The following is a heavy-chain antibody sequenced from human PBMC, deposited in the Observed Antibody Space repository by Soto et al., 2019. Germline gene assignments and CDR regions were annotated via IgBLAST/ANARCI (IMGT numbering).Heavy chain of an antibody. CDR1: GFTFSSYG. Sequence: GGSLRLSCAASGFTFSSYGMHWVRQAPGKGLEWVAVIWYDGSNKYYADSVKGRFTISRDNSKNTLYLQMNSLRAEDTAVYYCAIVYLYYDFWSGYPQDYYYGMEVWGQGTTVTVSS. V-gene: IGHV3-33*01. CDR3: AIVYLYYDFWSGYPQDYYYGMEV. J-gene: IGHJ6*02. CDR2: IWYDGSNK. D-gene: IGHD3-3*01.